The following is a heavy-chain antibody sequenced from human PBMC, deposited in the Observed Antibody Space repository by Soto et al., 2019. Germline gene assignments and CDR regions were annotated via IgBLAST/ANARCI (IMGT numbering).Heavy chain of an antibody. Sequence: GGSLRLSCAASGFTLSPYTMHWVRQAPGKGLEWVALMSFDGSQKYNADSVKGRFTISRDNSKNTLYLLMNSLRAEDTAVYYCAREGCFNFICSAEYGSRAMDVWGQGTTVTVSS. CDR3: AREGCFNFICSAEYGSRAMDV. D-gene: IGHD6-6*01. CDR2: MSFDGSQK. J-gene: IGHJ6*02. V-gene: IGHV3-30-3*01. CDR1: GFTLSPYT.